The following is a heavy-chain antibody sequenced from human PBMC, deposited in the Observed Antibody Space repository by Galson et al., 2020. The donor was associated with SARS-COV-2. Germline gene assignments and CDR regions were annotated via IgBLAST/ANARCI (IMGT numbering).Heavy chain of an antibody. D-gene: IGHD5-18*01. CDR2: INHSGYT. CDR1: GGSFGGDF. CDR3: ARVRVDAGIPREFDI. Sequence: ETLSLTCAVYGGSFGGDFWTWIRQPPGKGLEWIGQINHSGYTNLNPSLKSRVTISLDTSMKQFSLKLISVTAADTAVYYCARVRVDAGIPREFDIWGRGTLVAVSS. V-gene: IGHV4-34*01. J-gene: IGHJ3*02.